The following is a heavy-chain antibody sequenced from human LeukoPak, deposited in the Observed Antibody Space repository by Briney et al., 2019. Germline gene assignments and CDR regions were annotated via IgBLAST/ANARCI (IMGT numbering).Heavy chain of an antibody. CDR3: ARDEWGDAFDI. J-gene: IGHJ3*02. Sequence: GGSLRLSCAASGFTFSSYSMNWVRQAPGKGLEWVSSISSSSYIHSADSVRGRFTISRDNAKNSLFLQMNSLRAEDTAVYYCARDEWGDAFDIWGQGTMVTVFS. CDR1: GFTFSSYS. V-gene: IGHV3-21*01. D-gene: IGHD1-26*01. CDR2: ISSSSYI.